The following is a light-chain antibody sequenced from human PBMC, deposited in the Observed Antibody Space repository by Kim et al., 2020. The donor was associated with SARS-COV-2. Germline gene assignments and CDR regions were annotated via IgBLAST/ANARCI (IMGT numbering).Light chain of an antibody. Sequence: DIQMTHSPSTLSASVGDRVTITCRASQSISSWLAWYQQKPGKTPNLLIYKASSLETRVPSRFSGSGSGTEFTLTISSLQPDDFATYYCQQYNSYPWTFGQGTKVEIK. CDR1: QSISSW. CDR2: KAS. V-gene: IGKV1-5*03. CDR3: QQYNSYPWT. J-gene: IGKJ1*01.